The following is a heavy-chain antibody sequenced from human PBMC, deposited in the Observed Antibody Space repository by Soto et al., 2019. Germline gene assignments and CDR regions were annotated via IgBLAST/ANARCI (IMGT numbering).Heavy chain of an antibody. CDR1: GFTFSSYG. J-gene: IGHJ4*02. CDR2: IWYDGSNK. D-gene: IGHD3-10*01. Sequence: GGSLRLSCAASGFTFSSYGMHWVRQAPGKGLEWVAVIWYDGSNKYYADSVKGRFTISRDNSKNTLYLQMNSLRAEDTAVYYCARDDDHGSAHFDYWGQGTLVTVSS. CDR3: ARDDDHGSAHFDY. V-gene: IGHV3-33*01.